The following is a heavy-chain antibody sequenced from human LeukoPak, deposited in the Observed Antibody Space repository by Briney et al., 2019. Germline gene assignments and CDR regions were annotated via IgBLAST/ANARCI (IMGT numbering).Heavy chain of an antibody. J-gene: IGHJ4*02. CDR1: DFTFDFYW. D-gene: IGHD2-2*01. CDR2: ILPDGSQK. Sequence: QPGGSLRLSCVVSDFTFDFYWMTWVRQAPGKGLEWLANILPDGSQKYYVDSVKGRFTISRDNPKNSLYLQINNLRAEDTAVYYCGRLAHNAWYAIDFWGQGTLVTVSS. CDR3: GRLAHNAWYAIDF. V-gene: IGHV3-7*01.